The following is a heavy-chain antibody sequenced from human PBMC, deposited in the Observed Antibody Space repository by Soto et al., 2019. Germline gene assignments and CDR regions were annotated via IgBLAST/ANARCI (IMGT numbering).Heavy chain of an antibody. CDR2: ISGSGGDT. CDR3: AKHDFWTLYNTGLDS. CDR1: GFTFSSYA. D-gene: IGHD3-3*01. J-gene: IGHJ4*02. Sequence: LRLSCAASGFTFSSYAMSWVRQAPGKGLEWVSAISGSGGDTKSADSVKGRFTISRDNFKNMLYLQMNSLRAEDTAVYYCAKHDFWTLYNTGLDSWGQGTLVTVSS. V-gene: IGHV3-23*01.